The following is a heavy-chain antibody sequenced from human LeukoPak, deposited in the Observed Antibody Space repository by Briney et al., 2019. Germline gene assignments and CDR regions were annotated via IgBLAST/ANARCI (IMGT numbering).Heavy chain of an antibody. V-gene: IGHV3-48*04. D-gene: IGHD4-17*01. CDR2: IASSSSST. Sequence: GGSLRLSCAASGFTFSSFSMNWVRQAPGKGLEWISYIASSSSSTYYADSVKGRFTISRDNAKNSLYLQMNSLTAEDTAVYYCARVIRSYGDSAYWGQGTLVTVSS. J-gene: IGHJ4*02. CDR3: ARVIRSYGDSAY. CDR1: GFTFSSFS.